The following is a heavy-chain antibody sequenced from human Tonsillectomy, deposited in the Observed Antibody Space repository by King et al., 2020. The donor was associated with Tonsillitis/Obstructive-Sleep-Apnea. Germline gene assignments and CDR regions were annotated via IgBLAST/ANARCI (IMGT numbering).Heavy chain of an antibody. V-gene: IGHV3-11*01. D-gene: IGHD2-2*01. CDR3: ARDKRGPYQRDYYMDV. CDR1: GFTFSDYY. CDR2: ISSSGSTI. Sequence: HVQLVESGGGLVKPGGSLRLSCAASGFTFSDYYMSWIRQAPGKGLERVSYISSSGSTIYYADSVKGRFTISRDNAKNSLYLQMNSLRAEDTAVYYCARDKRGPYQRDYYMDVWGKGTTVTVSS. J-gene: IGHJ6*03.